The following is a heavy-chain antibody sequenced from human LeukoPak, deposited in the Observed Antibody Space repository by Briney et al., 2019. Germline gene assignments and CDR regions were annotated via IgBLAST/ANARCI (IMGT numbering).Heavy chain of an antibody. CDR3: ARVLKQYYVQTTSDY. CDR1: GFTFSNAW. D-gene: IGHD2/OR15-2a*01. V-gene: IGHV3-48*02. J-gene: IGHJ4*02. CDR2: ISSTRNTL. Sequence: PGGSLRLSCAASGFTFSNAWMNWVRQAPGKGLEWVSYISSTRNTLYYADSVKGRFTISRDNAKNSLYLQMDSLRDEDTAVYYCARVLKQYYVQTTSDYWGQGTLVTVSS.